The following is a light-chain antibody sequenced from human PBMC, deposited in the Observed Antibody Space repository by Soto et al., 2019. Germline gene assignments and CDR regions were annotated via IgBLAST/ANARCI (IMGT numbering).Light chain of an antibody. CDR2: EVS. Sequence: QSVLTQPASVSGSPGQSITISCTGTSSDIGSNNYVSWYQQHPGKAPKVMIYEVSNRPSGVSNRFSGSKSGNTASLTISGLQAEDEADYYCSSYAGSSTYVFGTGTKVTVL. J-gene: IGLJ1*01. CDR1: SSDIGSNNY. V-gene: IGLV2-14*01. CDR3: SSYAGSSTYV.